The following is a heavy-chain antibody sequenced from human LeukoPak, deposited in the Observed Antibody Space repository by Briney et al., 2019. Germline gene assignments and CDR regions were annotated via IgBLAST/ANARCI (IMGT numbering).Heavy chain of an antibody. J-gene: IGHJ4*02. V-gene: IGHV2-5*01. CDR1: GFSLSTSGVG. CDR2: ISWNDDK. D-gene: IGHD1-14*01. CDR3: AHRRISGDY. Sequence: SGPTLVNPTQTLTLTCTFSGFSLSTSGVGVGWIRQPPGKAMGWLALISWNDDKRYSPSLKIRLTITKDTSKNQVVLTMTNMDPVDTATYYCAHRRISGDYWGQGTLVTVSS.